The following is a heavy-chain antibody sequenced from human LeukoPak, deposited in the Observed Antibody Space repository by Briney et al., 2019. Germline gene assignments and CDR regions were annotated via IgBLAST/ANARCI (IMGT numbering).Heavy chain of an antibody. J-gene: IGHJ4*02. CDR2: ISSSSSYI. Sequence: GGSLRLSCAASGFTFSSYSMNWVRQAPGKGLEWVSSISSSSSYIYYADSVKGRFTISRDNAKNSLYLQMNSLRAEDTAVYYCARDGSWYSFFDYWGQGTLVTVTS. CDR3: ARDGSWYSFFDY. V-gene: IGHV3-21*01. D-gene: IGHD6-13*01. CDR1: GFTFSSYS.